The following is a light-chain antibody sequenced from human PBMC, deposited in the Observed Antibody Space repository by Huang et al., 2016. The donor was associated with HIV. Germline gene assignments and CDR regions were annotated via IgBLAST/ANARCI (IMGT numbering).Light chain of an antibody. Sequence: DIVMTQSPDSLAVSLGERATINCKSSQSVLYSSNNKNYLAWYQQKPGQPPKRLIYWASTRESGVPDRFSGSGSGTDFTLTISSLQAEDVAVYYCQQYYSTPPRTFGQGTKVEIK. CDR1: QSVLYSSNNKNY. CDR2: WAS. CDR3: QQYYSTPPRT. J-gene: IGKJ1*01. V-gene: IGKV4-1*01.